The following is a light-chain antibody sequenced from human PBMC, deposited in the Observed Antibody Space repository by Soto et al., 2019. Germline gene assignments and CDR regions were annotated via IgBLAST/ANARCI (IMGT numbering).Light chain of an antibody. J-gene: IGKJ1*01. Sequence: EMVLTQSPGTLSLSPGERATLSCRASQRVRSSHLAWYQQKPGQAPRLLIYGASSRATGIPDRVSGSGSGTDFTLTISRLEPEDFAVYSCQQYSSSPATFGQGTKVDIK. CDR1: QRVRSSH. V-gene: IGKV3-20*01. CDR2: GAS. CDR3: QQYSSSPAT.